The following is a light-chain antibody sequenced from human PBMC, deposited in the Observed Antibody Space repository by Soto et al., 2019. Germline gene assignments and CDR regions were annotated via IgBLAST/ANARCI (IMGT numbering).Light chain of an antibody. J-gene: IGLJ2*01. CDR2: EVT. CDR3: NSYTNSSAVV. Sequence: QSVPTQPASVSGSPGQSITISCAGTRDDIGAYDYVSWYQQHPGNAPKLLVYEVTNRPPGVSDRFSGSKSGNTASLTISGLQAEDEADYYCNSYTNSSAVVFGGGTKVTVL. V-gene: IGLV2-14*01. CDR1: RDDIGAYDY.